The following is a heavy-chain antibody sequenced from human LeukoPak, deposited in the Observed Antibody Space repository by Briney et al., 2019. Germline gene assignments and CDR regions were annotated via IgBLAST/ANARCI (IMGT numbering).Heavy chain of an antibody. J-gene: IGHJ6*03. V-gene: IGHV1-18*01. Sequence: ASVKVSCKASGYTFTSYGISWVRQAPGQGLEWMGWISAYNGNTNYAQKLQGRVTMTRDMSTSTVYMELSSLRSEDTAVYYCARDPSRVGATFHYYMDVWGKGTTVTVSS. D-gene: IGHD1-26*01. CDR2: ISAYNGNT. CDR1: GYTFTSYG. CDR3: ARDPSRVGATFHYYMDV.